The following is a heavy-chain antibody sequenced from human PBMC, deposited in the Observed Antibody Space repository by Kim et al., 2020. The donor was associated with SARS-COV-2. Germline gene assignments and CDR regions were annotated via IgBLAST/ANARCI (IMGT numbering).Heavy chain of an antibody. CDR1: GFTFSSYS. CDR2: ISSSSSYI. J-gene: IGHJ4*02. Sequence: GGSLRLSCAASGFTFSSYSMNWVRQAPGKGLEWVSSISSSSSYIYYADSVKGRFTISRDNAKNSLYLQMNSLRAEDTAVYYCARDRGELLSDYWGQGTLVTVSS. V-gene: IGHV3-21*04. CDR3: ARDRGELLSDY. D-gene: IGHD3-10*01.